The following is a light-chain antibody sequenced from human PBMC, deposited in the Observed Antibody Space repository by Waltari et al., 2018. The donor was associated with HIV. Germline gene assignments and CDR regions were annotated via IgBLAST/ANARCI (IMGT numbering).Light chain of an antibody. CDR1: SRDVGNYNL. J-gene: IGLJ2*01. Sequence: QSALTQPPSASGSPGQSVTLSCTGTSRDVGNYNLVSWYQQHPGKAPKLIIYEAIKRPSGVSDRISGSKSASTASLTISGLQADDEADYFCSSYGGSSIWLFGGGTKLTVL. CDR2: EAI. CDR3: SSYGGSSIWL. V-gene: IGLV2-23*01.